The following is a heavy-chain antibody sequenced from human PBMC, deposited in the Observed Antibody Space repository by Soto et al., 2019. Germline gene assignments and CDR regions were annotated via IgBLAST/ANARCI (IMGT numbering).Heavy chain of an antibody. CDR3: ARDQHYYDSSGYYGD. V-gene: IGHV3-23*01. CDR2: ISGSGSST. J-gene: IGHJ4*02. CDR1: GFTFSGYA. Sequence: GGSLRLSCAASGFTFSGYAMSWVRQAPGKGLEWVSAISGSGSSTYYADSVKGRNTISRDNAKNSLYLQMNSLRAEDTAVYYCARDQHYYDSSGYYGDWGQGTLVTVSS. D-gene: IGHD3-22*01.